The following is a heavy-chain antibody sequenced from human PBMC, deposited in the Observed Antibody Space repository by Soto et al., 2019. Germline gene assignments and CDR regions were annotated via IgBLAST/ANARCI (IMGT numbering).Heavy chain of an antibody. V-gene: IGHV1-69*12. CDR2: IIPMFGTT. CDR1: GGTFTSYG. Sequence: QVQLVQSGAEVKKPGSSVKVSCKASGGTFTSYGISWVRQAPGQGLEWMGGIIPMFGTTNYAQKVQGRVTITADEFTSTAYMELSSLRSEDTAVYYCARDRGAMVGTDWFDPWGQGTLVTVSS. J-gene: IGHJ5*02. D-gene: IGHD6-19*01. CDR3: ARDRGAMVGTDWFDP.